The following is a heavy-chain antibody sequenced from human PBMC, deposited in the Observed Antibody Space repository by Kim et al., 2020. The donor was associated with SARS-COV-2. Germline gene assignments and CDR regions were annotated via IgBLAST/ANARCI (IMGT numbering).Heavy chain of an antibody. D-gene: IGHD6-6*01. Sequence: PARQSRVTLPIDTSKTQFSLRLSSVTAADTAVYYCARLSYSSSSQNFDYWGQGTLVTVSS. CDR3: ARLSYSSSSQNFDY. V-gene: IGHV4-59*08. J-gene: IGHJ4*02.